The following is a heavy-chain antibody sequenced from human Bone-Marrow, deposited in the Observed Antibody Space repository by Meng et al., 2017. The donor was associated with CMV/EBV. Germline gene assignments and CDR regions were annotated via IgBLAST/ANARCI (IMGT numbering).Heavy chain of an antibody. CDR3: AHRVGIAVAGNFDY. D-gene: IGHD6-19*01. Sequence: SGPTLVKPTQTLTLTCTFSGFSLSTSGVGVGWIRQPPGKALEWLALIYWNDDKRYSPSLKCRLTITKDTSKNQVVLTMTNMDPVDTATYYCAHRVGIAVAGNFDYWGQGTLVTVSS. V-gene: IGHV2-5*01. CDR1: GFSLSTSGVG. CDR2: IYWNDDK. J-gene: IGHJ4*02.